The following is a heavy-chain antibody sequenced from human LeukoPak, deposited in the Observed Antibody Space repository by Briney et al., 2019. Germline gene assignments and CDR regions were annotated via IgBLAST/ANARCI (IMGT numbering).Heavy chain of an antibody. CDR3: ARELKAVAGTIIDY. CDR1: GDSVSSNSAA. Sequence: SQTLSLTCAISGDSVSSNSAAWNWIRQSPPRGLEWLGRAYYRSKWYNDYAVSVKSRITINPDTSKNQFSLQLNSVTPEDTAVYYCARELKAVAGTIIDYWGQGTLVTVSS. CDR2: AYYRSKWYN. D-gene: IGHD6-19*01. J-gene: IGHJ4*02. V-gene: IGHV6-1*01.